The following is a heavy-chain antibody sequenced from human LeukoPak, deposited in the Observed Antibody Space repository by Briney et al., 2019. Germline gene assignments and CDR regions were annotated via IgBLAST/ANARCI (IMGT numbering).Heavy chain of an antibody. CDR2: ISAYNGNT. J-gene: IGHJ4*02. Sequence: ASVTVSCKASGYTFTSYGISWVRQAPGQGLEWMGWISAYNGNTNYAQKLQGRVTMTTDTSTSTAYMELRSLRSDDTAVYYCARDLVVEMATAGEDYWGQGILVTVSS. CDR1: GYTFTSYG. CDR3: ARDLVVEMATAGEDY. D-gene: IGHD5-24*01. V-gene: IGHV1-18*01.